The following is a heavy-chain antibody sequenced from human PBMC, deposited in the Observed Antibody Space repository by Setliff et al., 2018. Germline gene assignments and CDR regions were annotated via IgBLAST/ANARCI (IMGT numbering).Heavy chain of an antibody. CDR3: ARDLYNSGSDY. Sequence: SVKVSCKTSGYPFTDYYIHWVRQAPGQGLEWMGRINPNSGATNFAQKFQGRVTMTRDTSISTAYMDLSRLRSDDTAVYYCARDLYNSGSDYWGQGTLVTV. J-gene: IGHJ4*02. CDR1: GYPFTDYY. CDR2: INPNSGAT. D-gene: IGHD6-25*01. V-gene: IGHV1-2*06.